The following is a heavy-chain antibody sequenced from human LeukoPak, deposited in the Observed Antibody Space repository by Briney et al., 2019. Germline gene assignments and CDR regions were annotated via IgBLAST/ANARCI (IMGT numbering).Heavy chain of an antibody. CDR1: GFTFSSYG. V-gene: IGHV3-30*18. CDR3: AKGRGYYYDSSGHRAEYFQH. Sequence: GGSLRLSCAASGFTFSSYGMHWVRQAPGKGLEWVAVISYDGSNKYYADSVKGRFTISRDNSKNTLYLQMNSLRAEDTAVYYCAKGRGYYYDSSGHRAEYFQHWGQGTLVTVSS. CDR2: ISYDGSNK. D-gene: IGHD3-22*01. J-gene: IGHJ1*01.